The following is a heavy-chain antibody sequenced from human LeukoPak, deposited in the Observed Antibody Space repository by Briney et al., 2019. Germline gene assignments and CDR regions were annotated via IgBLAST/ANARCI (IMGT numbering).Heavy chain of an antibody. D-gene: IGHD6-13*01. V-gene: IGHV1-69*05. Sequence: GSSVKVSCKASGGTFSSYAISWVRQAPGQGLEWMGGIIPIFGTANYAQKFQGRVTITTDESTSTAYMELSSLRSEDTAVYYCARVPGIAAAGRSYYFDYWGQRTLVTVSS. CDR1: GGTFSSYA. J-gene: IGHJ4*02. CDR2: IIPIFGTA. CDR3: ARVPGIAAAGRSYYFDY.